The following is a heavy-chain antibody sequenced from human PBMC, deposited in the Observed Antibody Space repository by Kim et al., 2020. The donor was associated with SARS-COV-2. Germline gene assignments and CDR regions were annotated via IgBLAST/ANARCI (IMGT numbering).Heavy chain of an antibody. V-gene: IGHV1-8*01. CDR1: GYIFTNYD. CDR3: VRGSTSDYGVLYSYYLMDV. Sequence: ASVKVSCKASGYIFTNYDINWVRQATGQGLEWMGWMNPNTGDTGYAQKFQGRVTLTWETSITTAYMELSSLRSDDAAVYYCVRGSTSDYGVLYSYYLMDV. J-gene: IGHJ6*01. D-gene: IGHD4-17*01. CDR2: MNPNTGDT.